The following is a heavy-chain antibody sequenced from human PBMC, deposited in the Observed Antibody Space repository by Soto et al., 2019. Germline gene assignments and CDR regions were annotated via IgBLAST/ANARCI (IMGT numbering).Heavy chain of an antibody. V-gene: IGHV4-61*01. J-gene: IGHJ6*02. D-gene: IGHD2-15*01. CDR3: ARDFMVVAASTYYYYYGMDV. CDR2: IYYSGST. Sequence: QVHLQESGPGLVKPSETLSLTCTVSGGSVSSGSYYWSWIRQPPGKGLEWIGYIYYSGSTNYNPSLKSRVTISVDTSKNQFSLKLSSVTAADTAVYYCARDFMVVAASTYYYYYGMDVWGQGTTVTVSS. CDR1: GGSVSSGSYY.